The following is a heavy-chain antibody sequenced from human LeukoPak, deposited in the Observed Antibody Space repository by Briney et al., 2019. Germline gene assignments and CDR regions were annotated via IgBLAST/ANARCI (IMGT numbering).Heavy chain of an antibody. Sequence: GGSLRLSCTASGFSFRDFVVSWVRQAPGKGLEWVGFVRTKADGGTTEYAASVTGRFTISRDDSKFIAHLQMDTLHIEDTAVYYCTRGFAADWGQGALVTVSS. V-gene: IGHV3-49*04. CDR1: GFSFRDFV. J-gene: IGHJ4*02. CDR2: VRTKADGGTT. CDR3: TRGFAAD. D-gene: IGHD3-3*01.